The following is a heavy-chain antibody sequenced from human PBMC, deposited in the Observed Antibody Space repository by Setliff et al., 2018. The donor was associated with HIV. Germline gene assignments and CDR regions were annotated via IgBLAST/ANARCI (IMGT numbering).Heavy chain of an antibody. J-gene: IGHJ4*02. CDR3: ARRKSGSSYRFFNY. CDR2: ISASGNT. CDR1: GDSITSGGYF. D-gene: IGHD3-16*02. V-gene: IGHV4-31*03. Sequence: LSPTCTVSGDSITSGGYFWSWIRQHPGKGLEWIGHISASGNTKYSPTLQSRVTLSVNPSNNQFSLNLTSVTAADTAVYYCARRKSGSSYRFFNYWGLGSLVTVSS.